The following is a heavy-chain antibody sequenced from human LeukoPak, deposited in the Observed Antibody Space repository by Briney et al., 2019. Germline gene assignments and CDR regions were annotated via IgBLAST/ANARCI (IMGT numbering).Heavy chain of an antibody. V-gene: IGHV3-23*01. D-gene: IGHD3-9*01. CDR2: ISGSGGST. Sequence: PGGSLRPSCAASGFTFSSYWMHWVRQAPGKGLEWVSAISGSGGSTYYADSVKGRFTISRDNSKNTLYLQMNSLRAEDTAVYYCAKTRYFDWSLDALDIWGQGTMVTVSS. CDR3: AKTRYFDWSLDALDI. CDR1: GFTFSSYW. J-gene: IGHJ3*02.